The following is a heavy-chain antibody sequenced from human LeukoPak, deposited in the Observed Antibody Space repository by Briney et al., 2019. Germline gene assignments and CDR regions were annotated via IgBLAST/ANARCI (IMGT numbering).Heavy chain of an antibody. CDR2: ISSSSSYI. CDR1: GFTFSSYA. D-gene: IGHD3-10*01. J-gene: IGHJ3*02. V-gene: IGHV3-21*01. CDR3: ARDRLLWFGEFPPSDAFDI. Sequence: GGSLRLSCAASGFTFSSYAMSWVRQAPGKGLEWVSSISSSSSYIYYADSVKGRFTISRDNAKNSLYLQMNSLRAEDTAVYYCARDRLLWFGEFPPSDAFDIWGQGTMVTVSS.